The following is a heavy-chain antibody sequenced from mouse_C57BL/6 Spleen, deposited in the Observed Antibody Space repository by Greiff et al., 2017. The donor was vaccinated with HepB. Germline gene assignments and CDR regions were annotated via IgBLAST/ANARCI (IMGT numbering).Heavy chain of an antibody. J-gene: IGHJ1*03. D-gene: IGHD1-1*01. CDR2: IYPGDGDT. Sequence: VQLQQSGPELVKPGASVKISCKASGYAFSSSWMNWVKQRPGKGLEWIGRIYPGDGDTNYNGKFKGKATLTADKSSSTAYMQISSLTSDDSAVYFGARSGYYGRANWYFDVWGTGTTVTVSS. V-gene: IGHV1-82*01. CDR3: ARSGYYGRANWYFDV. CDR1: GYAFSSSW.